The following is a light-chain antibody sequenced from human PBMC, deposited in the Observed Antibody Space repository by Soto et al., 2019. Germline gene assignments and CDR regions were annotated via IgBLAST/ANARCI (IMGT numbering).Light chain of an antibody. Sequence: EIVLTQSPGTLSLSPGERATLSCRASQSVSSSYLAWYQQKPGQAPRLLLYGASSRTTGIQDRFSGSGSGTDFTLTIRKLEPEDFGVYYCQQYGSSFGGGTKVEIK. CDR1: QSVSSSY. CDR2: GAS. CDR3: QQYGSS. V-gene: IGKV3-20*01. J-gene: IGKJ4*01.